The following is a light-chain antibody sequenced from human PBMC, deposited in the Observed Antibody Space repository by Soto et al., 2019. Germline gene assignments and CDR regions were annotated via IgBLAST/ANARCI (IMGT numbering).Light chain of an antibody. J-gene: IGKJ1*01. CDR2: GAS. CDR3: QHYTAWPLT. CDR1: QSVSSH. Sequence: EIVMTQYPATLSVSPGERVTLSCRASQSVSSHLTWYQQKPGQAPRLLVYGASTRASGIPARFSGSGSGTEFTLTISSLQSEDFAVYFCQHYTAWPLTFGQGTKVEIK. V-gene: IGKV3-15*01.